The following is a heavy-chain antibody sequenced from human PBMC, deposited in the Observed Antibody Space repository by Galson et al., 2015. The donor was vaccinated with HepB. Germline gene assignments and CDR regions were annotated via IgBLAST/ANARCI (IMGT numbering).Heavy chain of an antibody. V-gene: IGHV1-18*01. J-gene: IGHJ5*02. CDR2: ISAYNGNT. Sequence: SVKVSCKASGYTFTSYGISWVRQAPGQGLEWMGWISAYNGNTNYAQKLQGRVTMTTDTSTSTAYMELRSLRSDDTAVYYCARSPRLAAAGTRWFDPWGQGTLVTVSS. CDR1: GYTFTSYG. CDR3: ARSPRLAAAGTRWFDP. D-gene: IGHD6-13*01.